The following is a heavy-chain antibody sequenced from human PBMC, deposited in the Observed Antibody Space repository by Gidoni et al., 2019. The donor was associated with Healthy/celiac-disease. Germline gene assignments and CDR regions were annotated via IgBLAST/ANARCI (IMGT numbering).Heavy chain of an antibody. CDR3: AKAGYYYDSSGYYGAFDI. J-gene: IGHJ3*02. CDR2: ISWNSGSI. D-gene: IGHD3-22*01. CDR1: GFPFADYA. Sequence: EVQLVESGGGLVQPGRSLRLYCAASGFPFADYAMHWVRQAPGKGLEWVSGISWNSGSIGYADSVKGRFTISRDNAKNSLYLQMNSLRAEDTALYYCAKAGYYYDSSGYYGAFDIWGQGTMVTVSS. V-gene: IGHV3-9*01.